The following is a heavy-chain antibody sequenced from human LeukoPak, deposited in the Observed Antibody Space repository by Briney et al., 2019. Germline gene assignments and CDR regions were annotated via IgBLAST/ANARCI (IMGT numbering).Heavy chain of an antibody. Sequence: PSETLSLTCTVSGGSISSGDYYWSWIRQPPGKGLEWIGYIYYSGSTYYNPSLKSRVTISVDTSKNQFSLKLSSVTAADTAVYYCARGMRVYYYDSSGPVDYWGQGTLVTVSS. CDR2: IYYSGST. CDR3: ARGMRVYYYDSSGPVDY. CDR1: GGSISSGDYY. V-gene: IGHV4-30-4*01. D-gene: IGHD3-22*01. J-gene: IGHJ4*02.